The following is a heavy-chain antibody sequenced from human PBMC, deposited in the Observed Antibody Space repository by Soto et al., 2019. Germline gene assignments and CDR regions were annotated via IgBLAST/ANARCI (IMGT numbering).Heavy chain of an antibody. CDR2: ISPYNGNT. V-gene: IGHV1-18*01. J-gene: IGHJ3*02. D-gene: IGHD5-12*01. CDR3: ARDQTKWLTDAFDI. Sequence: HVQXXQSXAXXXXXXASXXVSXKASGYTFISYGVSWVRQAPGQGLEWLGWISPYNGNTNYAQKFQGRXXXXXXXXXXXXXXXLRSLRTDDTAVYYCARDQTKWLTDAFDIWGXXTMVVVSS. CDR1: GYTFISYG.